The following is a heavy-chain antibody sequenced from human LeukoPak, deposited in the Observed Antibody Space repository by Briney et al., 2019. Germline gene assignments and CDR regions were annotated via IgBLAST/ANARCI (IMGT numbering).Heavy chain of an antibody. Sequence: ASVKVSCKASGYTFTAYYMHWVRQAPGQGLEWMGWINPNGGGTDSAQKFQGRVTMTRDTSISTAYMELSRLRSDDTAVYYCTRALSLGELSSNYYWGQGTLVTVSS. CDR1: GYTFTAYY. CDR3: TRALSLGELSSNYY. V-gene: IGHV1-2*02. D-gene: IGHD3-16*02. CDR2: INPNGGGT. J-gene: IGHJ4*02.